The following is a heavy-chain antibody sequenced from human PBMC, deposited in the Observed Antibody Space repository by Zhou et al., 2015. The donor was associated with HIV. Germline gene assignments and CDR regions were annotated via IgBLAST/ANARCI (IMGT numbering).Heavy chain of an antibody. CDR3: ARGDRAVPAAIGGYFAMDV. Sequence: QLQLLQSGSDVKKPGSSVKVSCKASGGTFNSNAISWVRQAPGQGLEWMGGLVPIFGTPTYAQKFQGRVTITADESTSTAYMELSSLRSEDTAVYYCARGDRAVPAAIGGYFAMDVWGQGTTVTVSS. V-gene: IGHV1-69*01. J-gene: IGHJ6*02. CDR2: LVPIFGTP. D-gene: IGHD2-2*02. CDR1: GGTFNSNA.